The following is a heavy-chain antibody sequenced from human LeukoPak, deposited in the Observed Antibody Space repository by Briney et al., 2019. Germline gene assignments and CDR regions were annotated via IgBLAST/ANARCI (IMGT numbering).Heavy chain of an antibody. CDR3: ARGGSYYDSSIGDY. D-gene: IGHD3-22*01. CDR2: ISYDGSNK. V-gene: IGHV3-30*01. J-gene: IGHJ4*02. Sequence: AGRSLRLSCAASGFTFSSYATHWVRQAPGKGLEWVAVISYDGSNKYYADSVKGRFTISRDNSKNTLYLQMNSLRAEDTAVYYCARGGSYYDSSIGDYWGQGTLVTVSS. CDR1: GFTFSSYA.